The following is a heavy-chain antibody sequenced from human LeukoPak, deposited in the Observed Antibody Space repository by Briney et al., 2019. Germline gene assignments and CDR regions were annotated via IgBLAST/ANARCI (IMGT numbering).Heavy chain of an antibody. CDR3: ATPIGGSYLGFDAFDI. D-gene: IGHD1-26*01. V-gene: IGHV1-24*01. CDR1: GYTLTELS. Sequence: ASVKVSCKVSGYTLTELSMHWVRQAPGKGLEWMGGFDPEDGETIYAQKFQGRVTMTEDTSTDTAYMELSSLRSEDTAVYYCATPIGGSYLGFDAFDIWGQGTMVTVSS. J-gene: IGHJ3*02. CDR2: FDPEDGET.